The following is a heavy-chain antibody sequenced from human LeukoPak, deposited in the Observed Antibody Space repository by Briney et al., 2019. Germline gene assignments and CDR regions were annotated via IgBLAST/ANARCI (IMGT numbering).Heavy chain of an antibody. D-gene: IGHD3-10*01. CDR1: GFTFSSYA. CDR2: ISGSGGST. CDR3: AKYASGRCIVD. J-gene: IGHJ4*02. Sequence: GGSLRLSCAASGFTFSSYAMSWVRQAPGKGLEWVSTISGSGGSTYYADSVKGRFTVSRDSSKSTLNLQMNSLRAEDTAVYYCAKYASGRCIVDWGQGTLVTVSS. V-gene: IGHV3-23*01.